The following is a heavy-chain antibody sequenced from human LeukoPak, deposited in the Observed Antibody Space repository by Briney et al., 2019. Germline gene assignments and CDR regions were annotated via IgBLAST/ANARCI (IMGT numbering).Heavy chain of an antibody. CDR1: GFTFSSDA. CDR3: ARDLHDYGDYPVDY. D-gene: IGHD4-17*01. Sequence: PGRSLRLSCAASGFTFSSDAMHWVRQAPGKGLEWVAVISYDGSNKYYADSVKGRFTISRDNSKNTLYLQMNSLRAEDTAVYYCARDLHDYGDYPVDYWGQGTLVTVSS. CDR2: ISYDGSNK. V-gene: IGHV3-30-3*01. J-gene: IGHJ4*02.